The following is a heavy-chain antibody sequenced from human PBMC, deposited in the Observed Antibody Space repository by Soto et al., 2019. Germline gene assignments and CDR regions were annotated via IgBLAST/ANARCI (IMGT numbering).Heavy chain of an antibody. D-gene: IGHD3-22*01. CDR3: ARWALYYYDSSGYYIPTYYYYGMDV. J-gene: IGHJ6*02. V-gene: IGHV4-31*03. Sequence: PSETLSLTCTVSGGSISSGGYYWSWIRQHPGKGLEWIGYIYYSGSTYYNPSLKSRVTISVDTSKNQFSLKLSSVTAADTAVYYCARWALYYYDSSGYYIPTYYYYGMDVWGQGTTVTVSS. CDR2: IYYSGST. CDR1: GGSISSGGYY.